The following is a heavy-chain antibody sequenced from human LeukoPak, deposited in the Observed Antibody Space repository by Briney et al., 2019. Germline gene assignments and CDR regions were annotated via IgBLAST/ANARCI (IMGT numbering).Heavy chain of an antibody. CDR3: ARGRPRRGAVAGFFDY. J-gene: IGHJ4*02. CDR1: GFTFSSYS. V-gene: IGHV3-21*01. CDR2: ISSSSSYI. D-gene: IGHD6-19*01. Sequence: GGSLRLSCAASGFTFSSYSMNWVRQAPGEGREWVSSISSSSSYIYYADSVKGRFTISRDNAKNSLYLQMNSLRAEDTAVYYCARGRPRRGAVAGFFDYWGQGTLVTVSS.